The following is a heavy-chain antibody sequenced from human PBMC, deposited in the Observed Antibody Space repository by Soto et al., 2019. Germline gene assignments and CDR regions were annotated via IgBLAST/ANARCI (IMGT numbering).Heavy chain of an antibody. D-gene: IGHD1-26*01. J-gene: IGHJ4*02. CDR1: GGTFSTSS. V-gene: IGHV1-69*01. Sequence: QLQLVQSGTEVKEPGSSVKVSCKASGGTFSTSSFVWVRQGPGQGLEWMGGIIPIFTRTNFAQKFQGRVTFSADESTRTTYMELRSLTAKDTPIYYCARDVVLSTAGDYWGQGTLVT. CDR2: IIPIFTRT. CDR3: ARDVVLSTAGDY.